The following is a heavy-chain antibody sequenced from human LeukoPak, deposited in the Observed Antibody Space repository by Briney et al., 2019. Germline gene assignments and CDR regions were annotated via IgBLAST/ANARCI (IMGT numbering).Heavy chain of an antibody. CDR3: AKGDRGGWLDFDS. J-gene: IGHJ4*02. V-gene: IGHV4-4*02. D-gene: IGHD3-22*01. Sequence: SGTLSLTCAVSGASISSSNWWSWARQPPGKGLEWIGEIYHAGTTNYNPSLKSRITISVDNSRSQFSLKLTSVTAADTAVYYCAKGDRGGWLDFDSWGQGTLATVSS. CDR2: IYHAGTT. CDR1: GASISSSNW.